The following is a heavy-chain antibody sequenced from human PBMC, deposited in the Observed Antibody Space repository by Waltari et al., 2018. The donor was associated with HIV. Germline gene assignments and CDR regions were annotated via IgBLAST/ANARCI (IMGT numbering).Heavy chain of an antibody. V-gene: IGHV3-21*02. CDR3: ASRVYCSGGSCSEWY. CDR1: GFTFTSYT. D-gene: IGHD2-15*01. Sequence: EVQLLESGGGLVQPGGSLSLSCAAPGFTFTSYTMNWVRQAPGKGLECVSSISSSNSYIYYADSVKGRFIISRDNAKNSLYLQMNSLRAEDTAVYYCASRVYCSGGSCSEWYWGQGTLVTVSS. CDR2: ISSSNSYI. J-gene: IGHJ4*02.